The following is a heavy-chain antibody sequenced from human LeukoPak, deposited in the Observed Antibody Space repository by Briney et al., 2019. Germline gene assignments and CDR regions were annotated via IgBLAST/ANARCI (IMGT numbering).Heavy chain of an antibody. D-gene: IGHD3-9*01. CDR1: GFTFSSYW. J-gene: IGHJ4*02. V-gene: IGHV3-7*01. CDR2: KKQDGSEK. Sequence: PGGSLRLSCAASGFTFSSYWMSWVRQAPGKGLEWVANKKQDGSEKYYVDSVKGRFTISRDNAKNSLYLQMNSLRAEDTAVYYCARAPFYHILTGYFFDYWGQGTLVTVSS. CDR3: ARAPFYHILTGYFFDY.